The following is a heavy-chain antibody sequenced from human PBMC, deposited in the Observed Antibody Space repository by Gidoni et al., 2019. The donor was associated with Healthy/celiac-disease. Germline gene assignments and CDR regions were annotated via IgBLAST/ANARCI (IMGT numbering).Heavy chain of an antibody. Sequence: QVQLVHSGAEVKKPGASVKVSCKASGYTFTGSYIHSLRPATGQGLEWMGRINPNSGGTNYAQKVQGRVTMTRDTSISTAYMELSRLRSDDTAVYYCARDRSMCSGGSCYDEQIYYYGMDVWGQGTTVTVSS. J-gene: IGHJ6*02. V-gene: IGHV1-2*02. CDR1: GYTFTGSY. CDR3: ARDRSMCSGGSCYDEQIYYYGMDV. D-gene: IGHD2-15*01. CDR2: INPNSGGT.